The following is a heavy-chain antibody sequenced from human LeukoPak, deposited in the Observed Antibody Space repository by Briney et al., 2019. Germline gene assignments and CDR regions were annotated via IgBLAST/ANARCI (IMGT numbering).Heavy chain of an antibody. CDR3: ARGVEVVAATDDAFDI. Sequence: GGSLRLSCAASGFTFSSYGMHWVRQAPGKGLEWVAFIRYDGSNKYYADSVKGRFTISRDNSKNTLYLQMNSLRAEDTALYYCARGVEVVAATDDAFDIWGQGTMVTVSS. V-gene: IGHV3-30*02. J-gene: IGHJ3*02. D-gene: IGHD2-15*01. CDR1: GFTFSSYG. CDR2: IRYDGSNK.